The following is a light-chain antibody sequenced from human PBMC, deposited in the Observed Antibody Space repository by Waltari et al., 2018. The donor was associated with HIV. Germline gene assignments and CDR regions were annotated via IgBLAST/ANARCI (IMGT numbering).Light chain of an antibody. Sequence: SYDVTQPLSVSVSPGQTATIPCSGDKLGHKYTSWYQQKAGQSPVLVIYQDTQRPSDIPERFSGSNSGHTATLTISGTQPIDEADYYCQAWDSTTLVFGGGTKLTVL. CDR1: KLGHKY. CDR3: QAWDSTTLV. V-gene: IGLV3-1*01. J-gene: IGLJ2*01. CDR2: QDT.